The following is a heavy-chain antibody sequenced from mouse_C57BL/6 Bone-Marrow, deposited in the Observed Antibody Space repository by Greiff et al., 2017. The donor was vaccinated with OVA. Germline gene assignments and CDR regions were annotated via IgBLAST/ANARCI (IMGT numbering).Heavy chain of an antibody. J-gene: IGHJ3*01. CDR3: TRQGTAQATGFAY. CDR2: FDPETGGT. V-gene: IGHV1-15*01. D-gene: IGHD3-2*02. Sequence: VQLQQSGAELVRPGASVTLSCKASGYTFPDYEMHWVKQTPVHGLEWIGAFDPETGGTAYNQKFKGKAILTADKSSSTAYMELRSLTSEDSAVYYCTRQGTAQATGFAYWGQGTLVTVSA. CDR1: GYTFPDYE.